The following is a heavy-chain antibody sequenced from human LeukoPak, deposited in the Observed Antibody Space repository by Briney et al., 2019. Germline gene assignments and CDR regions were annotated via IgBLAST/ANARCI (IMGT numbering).Heavy chain of an antibody. V-gene: IGHV3-23*01. Sequence: GGSLRLSCAASGFTFSNYAMSWVRQAPGKGLVWVSGISGSGGSTYYADSVKGRFTISGDNSKNTLYLQMNSLRAEDTAVYFCAKGARYCSGGSCFDEYSFDYWGQGTLVTVSS. CDR1: GFTFSNYA. D-gene: IGHD2-15*01. CDR3: AKGARYCSGGSCFDEYSFDY. CDR2: ISGSGGST. J-gene: IGHJ4*02.